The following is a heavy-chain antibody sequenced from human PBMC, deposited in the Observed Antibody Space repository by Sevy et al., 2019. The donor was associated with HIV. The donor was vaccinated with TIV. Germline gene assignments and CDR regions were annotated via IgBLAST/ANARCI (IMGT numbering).Heavy chain of an antibody. CDR2: LDTSGTT. CDR1: GASISSYF. Sequence: SETLSLTCTVSGASISSYFWSWIRQPAGKGLEWIGRLDTSGTTNYNPSLKSRVTMSLETPKNQFSLHLTSVTAADTAVYYCARIRSQDWYFDLWGRGTLVTVSS. J-gene: IGHJ2*01. CDR3: ARIRSQDWYFDL. V-gene: IGHV4-4*07. D-gene: IGHD4-17*01.